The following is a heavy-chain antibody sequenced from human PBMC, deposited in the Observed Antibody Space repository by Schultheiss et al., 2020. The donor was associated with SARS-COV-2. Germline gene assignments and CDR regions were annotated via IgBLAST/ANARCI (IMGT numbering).Heavy chain of an antibody. CDR2: SGSGGNT. D-gene: IGHD4-17*01. CDR1: GFTVSSNY. Sequence: GGSLRLSCAASGFTVSSNYMSWVRQAPGKGLEWVSSVSGSGGNTNYADSVKGRFTISRDNSKNTLYLQMNSLRAEDTAVYYCARDLWIYGDYDYYYGMDVWGQGTTVTVSS. V-gene: IGHV3-53*01. J-gene: IGHJ6*02. CDR3: ARDLWIYGDYDYYYGMDV.